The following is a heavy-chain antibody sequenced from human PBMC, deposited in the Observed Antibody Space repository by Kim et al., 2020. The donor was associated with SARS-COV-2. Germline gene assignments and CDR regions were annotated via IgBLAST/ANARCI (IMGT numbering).Heavy chain of an antibody. CDR1: GFTFSSYA. V-gene: IGHV3-23*01. CDR2: ISGSGGST. J-gene: IGHJ6*02. CDR3: AKIAAAGTGGGYYYYYYGMDV. Sequence: GGSLRLSCAASGFTFSSYAMSWVRQAPGKGLEWVSAISGSGGSTYYADSVKGRFTISRDNSKNTLYLQMNSLRAEDTAVYYCAKIAAAGTGGGYYYYYYGMDVWGQGTTVIVSS. D-gene: IGHD6-13*01.